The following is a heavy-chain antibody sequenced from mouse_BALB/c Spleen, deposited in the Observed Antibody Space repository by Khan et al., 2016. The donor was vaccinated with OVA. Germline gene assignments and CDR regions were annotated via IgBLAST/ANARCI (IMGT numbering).Heavy chain of an antibody. Sequence: DLVKPGASVKLSCKASGYTFTSYWINWIKQRPGQGLEWVGRIAPGSGSTSYNEMFKDKTTLTVDTSSSKASIQLISLSSEDSAVYFCARSNYYGSGLYAMDYWGQGTSVTVSS. J-gene: IGHJ4*01. CDR3: ARSNYYGSGLYAMDY. CDR1: GYTFTSYW. CDR2: IAPGSGST. D-gene: IGHD1-1*01. V-gene: IGHV1S41*01.